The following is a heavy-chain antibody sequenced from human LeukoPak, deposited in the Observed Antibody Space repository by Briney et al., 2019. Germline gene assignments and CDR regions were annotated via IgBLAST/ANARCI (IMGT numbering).Heavy chain of an antibody. V-gene: IGHV3-23*01. D-gene: IGHD6-19*01. J-gene: IGHJ4*02. CDR2: VSDSGSGT. Sequence: PGGSLRLSCAASGFTFSTYAMSWVRQAPGRGLEWVSAVSDSGSGTYYADSVKGWFTIFRDNSKNTLYLQMTSLRAEDTALYYCAKGKGSSGWYDWGQGTLVTVSS. CDR1: GFTFSTYA. CDR3: AKGKGSSGWYD.